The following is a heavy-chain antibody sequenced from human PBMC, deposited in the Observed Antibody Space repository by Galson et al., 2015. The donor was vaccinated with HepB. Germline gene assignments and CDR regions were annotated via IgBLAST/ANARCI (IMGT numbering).Heavy chain of an antibody. Sequence: SETLSLTCAVSGGSISSSNWWSWVRQPPGKGLEWIGEIYHSGSTNYNPSLKSRVTISVDKSKNQFSLKLSSVTAADTAVYYCAGDSSGWYPTREFQHWGQGTLVTVSS. CDR2: IYHSGST. CDR3: AGDSSGWYPTREFQH. V-gene: IGHV4-4*02. J-gene: IGHJ1*01. CDR1: GGSISSSNW. D-gene: IGHD6-19*01.